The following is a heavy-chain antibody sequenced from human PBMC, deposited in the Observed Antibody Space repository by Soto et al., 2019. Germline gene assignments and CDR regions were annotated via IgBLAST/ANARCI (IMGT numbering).Heavy chain of an antibody. D-gene: IGHD3-10*01. CDR1: GFSLSTSGVG. J-gene: IGHJ3*02. CDR3: AHRPGRGLNSAFDI. CDR2: IYWDDDK. Sequence: QITLKESGPTLVKPTQTLTLTCPFSGFSLSTSGVGVGWIRQPPGKALEWLALIYWDDDKRYSPSLKSRLTITKDTSKNQVVLTMTNMDPVDTATYYCAHRPGRGLNSAFDIWGQGTMVTVSS. V-gene: IGHV2-5*02.